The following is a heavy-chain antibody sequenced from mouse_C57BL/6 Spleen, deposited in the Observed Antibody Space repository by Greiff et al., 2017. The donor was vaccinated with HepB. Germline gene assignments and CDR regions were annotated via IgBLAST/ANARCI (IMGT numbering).Heavy chain of an antibody. CDR1: GYTFTDYY. Sequence: EVQLQQSGPELVKPGASVKISCKASGYTFTDYYMNWVKQSHGKSLEWIGDINPNNCGTSYNQKFKGKATLTVDKSSSTAYMELRSLTSEDSAVYYCASGYDWDYWGQGTTLTVSS. J-gene: IGHJ2*01. D-gene: IGHD2-4*01. CDR2: INPNNCGT. V-gene: IGHV1-26*01. CDR3: ASGYDWDY.